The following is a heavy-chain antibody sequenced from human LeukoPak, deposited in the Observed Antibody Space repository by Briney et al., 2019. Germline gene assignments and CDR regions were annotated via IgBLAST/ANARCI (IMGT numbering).Heavy chain of an antibody. V-gene: IGHV3-23*01. J-gene: IGHJ4*02. CDR1: GFTFSSFA. CDR2: ISDSGGYT. Sequence: GGSLRLSCAASGFTFSSFAMSWVRQAPGKGLEWVSGISDSGGYTYYADSVKGRFTISRDNSKNTLYLHMNSLRAEDTAIYYCAKLGNFASGSYSDWGQGTLVNVSS. CDR3: AKLGNFASGSYSD. D-gene: IGHD3-10*01.